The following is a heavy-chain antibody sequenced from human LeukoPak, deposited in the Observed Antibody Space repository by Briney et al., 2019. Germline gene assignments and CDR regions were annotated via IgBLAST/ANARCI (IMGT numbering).Heavy chain of an antibody. CDR3: ARVKRGFWSGYYNYYMDV. Sequence: SQPLSLTCTVSGGSISSGRYYWSWIRQPAGKRIEWIARIYTSGSTTYNPSPTSPVTISIYTSKNPFSLKLSSLTPADTAVYYCARVKRGFWSGYYNYYMDVWGKGTTVTVSS. V-gene: IGHV4-61*02. J-gene: IGHJ6*03. CDR2: IYTSGST. CDR1: GGSISSGRYY. D-gene: IGHD3-3*01.